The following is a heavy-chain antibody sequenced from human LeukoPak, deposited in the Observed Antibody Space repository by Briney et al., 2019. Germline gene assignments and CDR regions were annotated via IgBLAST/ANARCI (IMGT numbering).Heavy chain of an antibody. CDR3: AREEEDYYDSSGYYGD. CDR1: GGSISSYY. Sequence: SETLSLTCTVSGGSISSYYWSWIRQPAGKGLEWIGRIYTSGSTNYNPSPKSRVTMSVDTSKNQFSLKLSSVTAADTAVYYCAREEEDYYDSSGYYGDWGQGTLVTVSS. CDR2: IYTSGST. D-gene: IGHD3-22*01. V-gene: IGHV4-4*07. J-gene: IGHJ4*02.